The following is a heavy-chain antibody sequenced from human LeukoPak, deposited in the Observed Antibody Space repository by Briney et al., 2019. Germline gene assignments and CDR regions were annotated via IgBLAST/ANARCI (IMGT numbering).Heavy chain of an antibody. Sequence: PSQTLSLTCAVSGGSISSGGYSWSWIRQPPGKGLEWIGYIYHSGSTYYNPSLKSRVTISVDRSKNQFSLKLSSVTAADTAVYYCARSLRYCSGGRCYVNWFDPWGQGTLVTVSS. J-gene: IGHJ5*02. CDR2: IYHSGST. CDR1: GGSISSGGYS. CDR3: ARSLRYCSGGRCYVNWFDP. V-gene: IGHV4-30-2*01. D-gene: IGHD2-15*01.